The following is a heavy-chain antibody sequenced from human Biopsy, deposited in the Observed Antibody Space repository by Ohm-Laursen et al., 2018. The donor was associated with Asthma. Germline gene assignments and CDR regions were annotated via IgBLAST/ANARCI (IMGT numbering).Heavy chain of an antibody. CDR1: GYTFTSYG. D-gene: IGHD1-26*01. CDR2: INPSGGST. V-gene: IGHV1-46*01. Sequence: VASVKVSCKASGYTFTSYGISWVRQAPGQGLEWMGIINPSGGSTSYAQKFQGRVTMTRDTSTSTVYMELSSLRSEDTAVYYCARAGALIVGATMGYWGQGTLVTVSS. CDR3: ARAGALIVGATMGY. J-gene: IGHJ4*02.